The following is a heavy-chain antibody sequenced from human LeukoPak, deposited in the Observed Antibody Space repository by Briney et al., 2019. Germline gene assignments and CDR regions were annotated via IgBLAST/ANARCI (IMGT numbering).Heavy chain of an antibody. J-gene: IGHJ4*02. CDR2: IYSGGST. V-gene: IGHV3-53*01. Sequence: GGSLRLSCAASGFTVSNNYMNWVRQAPGRGLEWVSVIYSGGSTYYADSVKGRFTISRDNSKNTLHLQMNSLRAEDTALYYCARLPRVGQEDYWGQGTLVTVSS. CDR1: GFTVSNNY. D-gene: IGHD1-26*01. CDR3: ARLPRVGQEDY.